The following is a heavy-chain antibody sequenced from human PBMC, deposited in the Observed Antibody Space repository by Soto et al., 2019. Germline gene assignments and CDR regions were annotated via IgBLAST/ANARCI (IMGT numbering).Heavy chain of an antibody. CDR3: AKVYSDFWSGDTFYFDY. V-gene: IGHV3-23*01. CDR2: IGGGGGTT. Sequence: GGSLRLSCAASGFSFSNYAMTWVRQAPGKGLEWVSSIGGGGGTTYYADSVKGRFTVSRDNSKNTLFLQMNSLRAEDTAIYYCAKVYSDFWSGDTFYFDYWGQGTLVTVSS. J-gene: IGHJ4*02. D-gene: IGHD3-3*01. CDR1: GFSFSNYA.